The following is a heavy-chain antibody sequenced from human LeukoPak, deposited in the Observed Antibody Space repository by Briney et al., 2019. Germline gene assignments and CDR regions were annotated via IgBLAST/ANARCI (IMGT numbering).Heavy chain of an antibody. CDR1: SESFSGYY. J-gene: IGHJ5*02. Sequence: SETLSLTCAIYSESFSGYYWSWIRQPPGKGLEWIGEINQSGSTKYNSSLKSRVTISIDTSRNQFSLKLRTVTAADTAVYYCARGRWGGNYPWGQGTLVTVSS. CDR3: ARGRWGGNYP. CDR2: INQSGST. V-gene: IGHV4-34*01. D-gene: IGHD1-7*01.